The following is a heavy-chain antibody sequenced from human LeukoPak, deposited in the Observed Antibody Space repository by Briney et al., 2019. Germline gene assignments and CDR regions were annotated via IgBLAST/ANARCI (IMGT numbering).Heavy chain of an antibody. Sequence: SETLSLTCAVYGGSFSDYNWSWLRQSPEKGLEWIGEINDSGRTHYNPSLKSRVTISVDTAKYQFSLSLSSLTAADTAVYYCARGLDLEGLDYWGQGTLVTVSS. J-gene: IGHJ4*02. V-gene: IGHV4-34*01. CDR1: GGSFSDYN. D-gene: IGHD1-1*01. CDR3: ARGLDLEGLDY. CDR2: INDSGRT.